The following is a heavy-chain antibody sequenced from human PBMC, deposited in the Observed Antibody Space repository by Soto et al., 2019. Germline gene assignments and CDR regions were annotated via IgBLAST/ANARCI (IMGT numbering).Heavy chain of an antibody. V-gene: IGHV3-23*01. D-gene: IGHD2-2*01. Sequence: GGSLRLSCAASGFTFSSYAMSWVRQAPGKGLEWVSAISGSGGSTYYADSVKGRFTISRDNSKNTLYLQMNSLRAEDTAVYYCAKEGDIVVVPAAPAFDYWGQGTLVTVSS. CDR3: AKEGDIVVVPAAPAFDY. CDR1: GFTFSSYA. J-gene: IGHJ4*02. CDR2: ISGSGGST.